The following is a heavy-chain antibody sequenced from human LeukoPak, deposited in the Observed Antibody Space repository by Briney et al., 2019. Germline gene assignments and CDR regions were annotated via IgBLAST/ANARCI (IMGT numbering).Heavy chain of an antibody. D-gene: IGHD3-3*01. Sequence: SVKVSCKASGGTFSSYAISWVRQARGQRLEWIGWIVVGSGNTNYAQKFQERVTITRDMSTSTAYMELSSLRSEDTAVYYCAARPHYDFWSGYLGWFDPWGQGTLVTVSS. CDR3: AARPHYDFWSGYLGWFDP. CDR2: IVVGSGNT. J-gene: IGHJ5*02. V-gene: IGHV1-58*02. CDR1: GGTFSSYA.